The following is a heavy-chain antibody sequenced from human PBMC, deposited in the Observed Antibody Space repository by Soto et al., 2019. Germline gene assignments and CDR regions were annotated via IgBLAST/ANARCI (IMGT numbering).Heavy chain of an antibody. CDR2: IIPIFGTA. CDR1: GGTFSSYA. J-gene: IGHJ6*02. Sequence: ASVKVSCKASGGTFSSYAISWVRQAPGQGLEWMGGIIPIFGTANYAQKFQGRVTITAGESTSTAYMELSSLRSEDTAVYYCARDVYVWGSYRSYGMDVWGQGTTVTVSS. CDR3: ARDVYVWGSYRSYGMDV. V-gene: IGHV1-69*13. D-gene: IGHD3-16*02.